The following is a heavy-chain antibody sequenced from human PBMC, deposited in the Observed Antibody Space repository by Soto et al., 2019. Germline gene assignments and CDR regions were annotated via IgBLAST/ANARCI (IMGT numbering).Heavy chain of an antibody. CDR2: IYSSGST. V-gene: IGHV4-59*01. CDR1: GGSISSYY. Sequence: SETLSLTCTVSGGSISSYYWSWIRQPPRKGLEWIGYIYSSGSTDYNPSLKSRVTISVDTSKNQFSLKLSSVTAADTAVYYCARFLGYSSGWLVPWGQGTLVTVSS. J-gene: IGHJ5*02. D-gene: IGHD6-19*01. CDR3: ARFLGYSSGWLVP.